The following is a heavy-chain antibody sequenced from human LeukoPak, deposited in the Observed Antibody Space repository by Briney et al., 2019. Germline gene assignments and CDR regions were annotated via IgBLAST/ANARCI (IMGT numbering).Heavy chain of an antibody. CDR3: ARFVAAPWYFDY. CDR1: GGSISTSSYY. Sequence: SETLSLTCTVSGGSISTSSYYWGWIRQSPGKGLEWIGYIYYSGSTNYNPSLKSRVTISVDTSKNQFSLKLSSVTAADTAVYYCARFVAAPWYFDYWGQGTLVTVSS. CDR2: IYYSGST. D-gene: IGHD6-13*01. J-gene: IGHJ4*02. V-gene: IGHV4-61*05.